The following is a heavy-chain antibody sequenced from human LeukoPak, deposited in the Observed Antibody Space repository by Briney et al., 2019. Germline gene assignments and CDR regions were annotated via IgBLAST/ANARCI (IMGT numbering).Heavy chain of an antibody. J-gene: IGHJ5*02. CDR3: ARVTTTSYLDDYGDSTPHNWFDP. D-gene: IGHD4-17*01. V-gene: IGHV1-3*01. CDR2: INAGNGNT. Sequence: ASVKVSCKASGYTFTSYAMHWVRQAPGQRLEWMGWINAGNGNTKYSQKFQGRVTITRDTSASTAYMELSSLRSEDTAVYYCARVTTTSYLDDYGDSTPHNWFDPWGQGTLVTVSS. CDR1: GYTFTSYA.